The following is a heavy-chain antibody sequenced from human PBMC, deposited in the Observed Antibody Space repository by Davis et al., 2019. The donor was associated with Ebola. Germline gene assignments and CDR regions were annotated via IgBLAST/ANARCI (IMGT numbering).Heavy chain of an antibody. D-gene: IGHD6-13*01. CDR2: ISYDGSNK. CDR3: AKGVWRYYYYGMDV. CDR1: GFTFSSYS. J-gene: IGHJ6*02. V-gene: IGHV3-30*18. Sequence: GESLKISCTASGFTFSSYSMNWVRQAPGKGLEWVAVISYDGSNKYYADSVKGRFTISRDNSKNTLYLQMNSLRTEDTALYYCAKGVWRYYYYGMDVWGQGTTVTVSS.